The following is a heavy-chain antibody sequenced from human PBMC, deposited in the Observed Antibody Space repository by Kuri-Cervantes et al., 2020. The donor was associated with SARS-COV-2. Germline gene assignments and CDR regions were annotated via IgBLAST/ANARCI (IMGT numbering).Heavy chain of an antibody. V-gene: IGHV3-30*04. D-gene: IGHD4-23*01. Sequence: GESLKISCAASGFTFSSYAMHWVRQAPGKGLEWVAVISYDGSNKYYADSVKGRFTISRDNSKNTLYLQMNSLRAEDTAVYYCAKSLGLRWYYFDYWGQGSLVTVSS. CDR2: ISYDGSNK. CDR3: AKSLGLRWYYFDY. CDR1: GFTFSSYA. J-gene: IGHJ4*02.